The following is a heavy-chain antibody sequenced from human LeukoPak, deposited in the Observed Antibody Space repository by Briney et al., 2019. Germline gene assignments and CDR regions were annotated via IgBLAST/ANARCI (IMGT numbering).Heavy chain of an antibody. CDR3: AKERGYSGDDSLVLDAFDI. D-gene: IGHD5-12*01. CDR2: ISGSGNMT. J-gene: IGHJ3*02. CDR1: GLTFSSYA. Sequence: GGSLRLSCAASGLTFSSYAMSWVRQAPGKGLEWVSGISGSGNMTDYADSVKGRFTVSGVKAKNTLHLQMNSLRAEDTAVYYCAKERGYSGDDSLVLDAFDIWGQGTMVTVSP. V-gene: IGHV3-23*01.